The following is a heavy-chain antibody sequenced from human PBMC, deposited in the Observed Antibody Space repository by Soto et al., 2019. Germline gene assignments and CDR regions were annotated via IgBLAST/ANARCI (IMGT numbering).Heavy chain of an antibody. Sequence: EVQLVESGGGLVQPGGSLRLSCVASGFTFRTSWMAWVRLAPGKGLEWVANIKEDGTQQNYVTSVRGRFTISRDNAKNSLYLQMNSLRAEDTAVYYCARGHAYSSFDYWGQGTLVTVSS. J-gene: IGHJ4*02. CDR2: IKEDGTQQ. CDR1: GFTFRTSW. D-gene: IGHD2-15*01. V-gene: IGHV3-7*01. CDR3: ARGHAYSSFDY.